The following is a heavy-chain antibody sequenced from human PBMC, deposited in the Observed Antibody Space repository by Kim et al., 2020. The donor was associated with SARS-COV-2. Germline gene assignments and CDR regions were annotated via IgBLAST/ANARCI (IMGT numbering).Heavy chain of an antibody. J-gene: IGHJ4*02. V-gene: IGHV3-53*01. D-gene: IGHD3-3*01. CDR3: ARSGQVFLDLFDY. Sequence: SLTGPFPISRDNSKHTLYLQMNSLGAEGTAVYYCARSGQVFLDLFDYWGQGTLVTVSS.